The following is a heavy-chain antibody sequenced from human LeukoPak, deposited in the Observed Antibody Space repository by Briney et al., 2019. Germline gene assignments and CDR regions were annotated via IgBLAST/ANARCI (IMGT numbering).Heavy chain of an antibody. Sequence: ASVKVSCKASGYTFTNYDINWVRQATGQGLEWMGWINPNSGGTNYAQKFQGRVTMTRDTSISTAYMELSRLRSDDTAVYYCARGRLLRYFDWLLWYWGQGTLVTVSS. CDR2: INPNSGGT. V-gene: IGHV1-2*02. J-gene: IGHJ4*02. CDR3: ARGRLLRYFDWLLWY. CDR1: GYTFTNYD. D-gene: IGHD3-9*01.